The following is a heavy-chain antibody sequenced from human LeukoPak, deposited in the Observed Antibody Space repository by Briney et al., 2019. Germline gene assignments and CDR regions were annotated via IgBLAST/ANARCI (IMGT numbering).Heavy chain of an antibody. Sequence: SETLSLTCAVYGGSFSGYYWSWIRQPPGKGLEWIGEINHSGSTNYNPSLKSRVTISVDTSKSQFSLKLSSVTAADTAVYYCARGRSSTSDFDYWGQGTLVTVSS. CDR2: INHSGST. CDR3: ARGRSSTSDFDY. V-gene: IGHV4-34*01. J-gene: IGHJ4*02. CDR1: GGSFSGYY. D-gene: IGHD2-2*01.